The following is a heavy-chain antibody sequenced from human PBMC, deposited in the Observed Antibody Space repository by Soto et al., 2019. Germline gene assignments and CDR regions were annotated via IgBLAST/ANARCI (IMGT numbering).Heavy chain of an antibody. CDR3: ASGGWGSSWYEGGSRIDY. CDR2: VGVAGDT. J-gene: IGHJ4*02. CDR1: GFTFSSYD. D-gene: IGHD6-13*01. Sequence: EVQLVESGGGLVQPGGPLRLSCAASGFTFSSYDMHWVRQVAGKGLEWVSPVGVAGDTYYPDSVKGRFTISRENAKNSSYLQVNSLSAEDTAVDYCASGGWGSSWYEGGSRIDYWGQGTLVTVSS. V-gene: IGHV3-13*01.